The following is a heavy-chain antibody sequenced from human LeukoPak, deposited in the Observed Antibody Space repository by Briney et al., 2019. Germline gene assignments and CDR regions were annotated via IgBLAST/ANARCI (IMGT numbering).Heavy chain of an antibody. CDR2: TYYRSKYHY. D-gene: IGHD2-21*01. V-gene: IGHV6-1*01. J-gene: IGHJ6*02. CDR1: GDIVSSISVA. Sequence: SQTLSLTCAISGDIVSSISVAWSWIRQSPSRGLEWLGRTYYRSKYHYEYAGSVTGRINITPDPSKNQFSLQLNSVTPEDTAVYYCALARSEFHYGMDVWGQGTTVTVSS. CDR3: ALARSEFHYGMDV.